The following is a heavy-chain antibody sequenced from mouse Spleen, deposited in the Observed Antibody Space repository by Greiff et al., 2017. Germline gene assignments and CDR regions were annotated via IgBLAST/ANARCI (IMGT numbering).Heavy chain of an antibody. CDR1: GYTFTSYW. CDR3: ARDRYDEGYYAMDY. V-gene: IGHV1-7*01. J-gene: IGHJ4*01. Sequence: GQGEQSGAELAKPGASVKLSCKASGYTFTSYWMHWVKQRPGQGLEWIGYINPSSGYTKYNQKFKDKATLTADKSSSTAYMQLSSLTYEDSAVYYCARDRYDEGYYAMDYWGQGTSVTVSS. CDR2: INPSSGYT. D-gene: IGHD2-14*01.